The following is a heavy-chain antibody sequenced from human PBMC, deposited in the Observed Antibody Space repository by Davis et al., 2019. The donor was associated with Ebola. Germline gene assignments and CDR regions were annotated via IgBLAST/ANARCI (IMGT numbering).Heavy chain of an antibody. CDR2: STNEGTRT. Sequence: HTGGSLRLSCAVSGIIFSDYLIHRVRCYTANGLVRVSRSTNEGTRTSYADSVQGRFTISRDNANNTLFLQLNSLRVEDTAIYYCARREAASIDYWGQGTLVTVSS. J-gene: IGHJ4*02. CDR3: ARREAASIDY. D-gene: IGHD6-25*01. CDR1: GIIFSDYL. V-gene: IGHV3-74*01.